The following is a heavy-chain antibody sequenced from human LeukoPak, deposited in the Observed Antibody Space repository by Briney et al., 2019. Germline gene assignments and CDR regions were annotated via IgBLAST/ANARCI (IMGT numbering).Heavy chain of an antibody. V-gene: IGHV4-59*08. D-gene: IGHD1-26*01. CDR1: GGSISSYY. CDR3: ARQVGSSRIDY. CDR2: IYPGGTT. J-gene: IGHJ4*02. Sequence: SETLSLTCTVSGGSISSYYWSWIRQSPGKGLEWIGYIYPGGTTSYNPSLTSRVTISLDRSRSQFSLKLSSVTAADTAVYYCARQVGSSRIDYWGQGALVTVSS.